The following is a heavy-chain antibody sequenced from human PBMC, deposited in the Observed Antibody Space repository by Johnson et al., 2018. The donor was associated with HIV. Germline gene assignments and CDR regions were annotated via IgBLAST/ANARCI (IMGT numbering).Heavy chain of an antibody. CDR2: IGTAGDT. D-gene: IGHD4-17*01. Sequence: VQLVESGGGVVQPGGSLRLSCAASGFTFSSYDMHWVRQATGKGLEWVSAIGTAGDTYYAGSVQGRFTISRENAKNSLYLQMNSLRAGDTAVYYCARGDYGDYLNAFDIWGQGTMVTVSS. CDR1: GFTFSSYD. V-gene: IGHV3-13*01. CDR3: ARGDYGDYLNAFDI. J-gene: IGHJ3*02.